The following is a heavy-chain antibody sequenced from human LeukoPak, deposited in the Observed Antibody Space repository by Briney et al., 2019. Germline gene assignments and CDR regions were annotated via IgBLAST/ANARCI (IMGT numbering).Heavy chain of an antibody. CDR2: IYSDGST. CDR3: VGGEWLRSGLGY. Sequence: PGGSLRLSCAASGFTFSDYAMSWVRQAPGKGLEWVSTIYSDGSTYYADSVKGRFIISRDNSKNTLYLQMYSLRVEDTAVYFCVGGEWLRSGLGYWGQGTLVTVSS. D-gene: IGHD5-12*01. J-gene: IGHJ4*02. V-gene: IGHV3-23*05. CDR1: GFTFSDYA.